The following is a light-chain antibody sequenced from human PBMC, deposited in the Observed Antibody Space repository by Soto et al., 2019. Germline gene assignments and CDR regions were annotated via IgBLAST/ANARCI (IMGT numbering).Light chain of an antibody. CDR2: SNN. CDR3: AAWDGSLNGDV. CDR1: SSNIGSKT. Sequence: QSLLTQPPSTSGTPGQRVTISCSGSSSNIGSKTVNWYQHLPGTAPKLLIYSNNQRPSGGPERFSGSKSGTSASLAVSGLQSEDEDDYYCAAWDGSLNGDVFGPGTKVTVL. J-gene: IGLJ1*01. V-gene: IGLV1-44*01.